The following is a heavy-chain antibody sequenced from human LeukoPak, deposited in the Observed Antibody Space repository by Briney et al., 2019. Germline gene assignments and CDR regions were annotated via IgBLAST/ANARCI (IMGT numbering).Heavy chain of an antibody. D-gene: IGHD4-23*01. CDR3: ARREPHGDYGGKIRYYYYMDV. J-gene: IGHJ6*03. CDR2: INHSGNT. CDR1: GGSFSGYY. Sequence: SETLSLTCAVYGGSFSGYYWSWIRQPPGKGLEWIGEINHSGNTNSNPSLKSRVTMSVDTSKNQFSLKLSSLTAADTGMYYCARREPHGDYGGKIRYYYYMDVWGKGTTITISS. V-gene: IGHV4-34*01.